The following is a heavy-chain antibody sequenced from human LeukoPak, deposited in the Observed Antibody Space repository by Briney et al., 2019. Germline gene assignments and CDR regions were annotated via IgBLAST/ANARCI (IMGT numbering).Heavy chain of an antibody. CDR3: ARVLYDFNVFDI. V-gene: IGHV4-4*07. CDR1: GGSISSDY. D-gene: IGHD3-3*01. CDR2: IFSSGST. Sequence: PSETLSLTCTVSGGSISSDYWSWIRQPAGKGLEWIGRIFSSGSTNYNPSLKSRVTMSVDTSKTQFSLTLSSVTAADTAVYYCARVLYDFNVFDIGGKGTVVTVSS. J-gene: IGHJ3*02.